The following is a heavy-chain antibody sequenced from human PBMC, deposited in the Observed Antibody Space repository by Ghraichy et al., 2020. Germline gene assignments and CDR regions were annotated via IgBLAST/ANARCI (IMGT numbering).Heavy chain of an antibody. J-gene: IGHJ6*02. CDR3: ARGIRSSSWYGYYYYYGMDV. Sequence: ASVKVSCKASGYTFTSYDINWVRQATGQGLEGMGWMNPNSGNTGYAQKFQGRVTITRNTSISTAYMELSSLRSEDTAVYYWARGIRSSSWYGYYYYYGMDVWGQGTTVTVSS. V-gene: IGHV1-8*03. CDR2: MNPNSGNT. D-gene: IGHD6-13*01. CDR1: GYTFTSYD.